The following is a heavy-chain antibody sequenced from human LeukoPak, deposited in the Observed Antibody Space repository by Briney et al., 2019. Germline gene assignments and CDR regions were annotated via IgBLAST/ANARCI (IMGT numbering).Heavy chain of an antibody. J-gene: IGHJ4*02. V-gene: IGHV3-15*01. CDR2: IKSKTEGGTT. CDR1: GFTFSNAW. CDR3: TTERWFSYYFDY. Sequence: GGSLRLSCAASGFTFSNAWMSWVRQAPGKGLEWVGRIKSKTEGGTTDYAAPVKGRYTISRDDSKNTLYLQMNSLETEDTAVYYCTTERWFSYYFDYWGQGTLVTVSS. D-gene: IGHD2-15*01.